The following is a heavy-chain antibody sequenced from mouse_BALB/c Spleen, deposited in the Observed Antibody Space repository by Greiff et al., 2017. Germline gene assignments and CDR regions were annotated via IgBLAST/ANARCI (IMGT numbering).Heavy chain of an antibody. CDR3: ARGYYGVDY. V-gene: IGHV5-4*02. J-gene: IGHJ2*01. D-gene: IGHD1-2*01. Sequence: EVKVVESGGGLVKPGGSLKLSCAASGFTFSDYYMYWVRQTPEKRLEWVATISDGGSYTYYPDSVKGRFTISRDNAKNNLYLQMSSLKSEDTAMYYCARGYYGVDYWGQGTTLTVSS. CDR1: GFTFSDYY. CDR2: ISDGGSYT.